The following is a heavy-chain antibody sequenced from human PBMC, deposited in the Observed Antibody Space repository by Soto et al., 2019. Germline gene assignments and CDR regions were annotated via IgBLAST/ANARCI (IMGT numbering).Heavy chain of an antibody. CDR2: IYHSGST. D-gene: IGHD4-17*01. J-gene: IGHJ4*02. Sequence: SETLSLTCAVSGGSISSGGYSWSWIRQSPGKGLEWIGYIYHSGSTYYKPSLKSRVTISLDRSKNQFSLKLTSVTAADTAVYYCAQGSTVTHYFDYWGQGTLVTVSS. V-gene: IGHV4-30-2*06. CDR1: GGSISSGGYS. CDR3: AQGSTVTHYFDY.